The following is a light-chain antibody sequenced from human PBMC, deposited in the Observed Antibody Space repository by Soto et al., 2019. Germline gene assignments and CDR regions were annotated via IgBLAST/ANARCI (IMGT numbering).Light chain of an antibody. J-gene: IGLJ2*01. CDR1: SGRIASNY. CDR3: QSYDSTNVV. CDR2: EDN. Sequence: NFMLTQPHSASESPGKTVTISCTRSSGRIASNYVQWFQQRPGSAPTTVIYEDNQRPSGVPDRFSGSIDSSSNSASLTISGLKTEDEADYYCQSYDSTNVVFGGGTKLTVL. V-gene: IGLV6-57*04.